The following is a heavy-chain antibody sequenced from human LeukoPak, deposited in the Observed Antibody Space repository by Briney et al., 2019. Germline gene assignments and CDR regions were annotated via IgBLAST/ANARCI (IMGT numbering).Heavy chain of an antibody. CDR1: GGSFSGYY. D-gene: IGHD6-13*01. Sequence: PSETLSLTCAVYGGSFSGYYWSWIRRPPGKGLEWIGEINHSGSTNYNPSLKSRVTISVDTSKNQFSLKLSSVTAADTAVYYCASGAAGYFDYWGQGTLVTVSS. CDR2: INHSGST. J-gene: IGHJ4*02. V-gene: IGHV4-34*01. CDR3: ASGAAGYFDY.